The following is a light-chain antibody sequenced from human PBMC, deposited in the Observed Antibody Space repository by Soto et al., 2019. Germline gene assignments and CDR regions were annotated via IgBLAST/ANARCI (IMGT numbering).Light chain of an antibody. CDR1: QSFSSN. Sequence: ELVMTQSPAPLSVSPGERATLSCRASQSFSSNVAWYQQKPGQAPRLLIYGTSTRVTGIPARFSGSGSGTAFTLTSSRLQSEDFAVYYCQQYYNWPLTFGGGTKVEIK. CDR3: QQYYNWPLT. V-gene: IGKV3-15*01. J-gene: IGKJ4*01. CDR2: GTS.